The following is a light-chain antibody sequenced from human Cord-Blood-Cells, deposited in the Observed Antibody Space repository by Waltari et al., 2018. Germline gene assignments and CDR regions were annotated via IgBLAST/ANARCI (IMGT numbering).Light chain of an antibody. J-gene: IGKJ1*01. V-gene: IGKV1-39*01. CDR2: AAS. Sequence: DIQMTQSPSSLSASVGDRVTITCRASQSISSYLNWYQQKPGKAPKLLIYAASSLQSGVPARVSGSGSWTDFTPTISSPQPEDFATYYCQQSYSTPRTFGQGTKVEIK. CDR1: QSISSY. CDR3: QQSYSTPRT.